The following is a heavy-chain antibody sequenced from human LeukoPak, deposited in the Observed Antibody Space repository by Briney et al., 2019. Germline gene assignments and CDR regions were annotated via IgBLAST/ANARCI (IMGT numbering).Heavy chain of an antibody. CDR3: ATSKGYCSSTSCSFAYFDY. CDR2: IIPIFGTA. D-gene: IGHD2-2*01. CDR1: GGTFSSYA. Sequence: SVKVSCKASGGTFSSYAISWVRQAPGQGLEWMGGIIPIFGTANYAQRFQGRVTITADESTSTAYMELSSLRSEDTAVYYCATSKGYCSSTSCSFAYFDYWGQGTLVTVSS. V-gene: IGHV1-69*01. J-gene: IGHJ4*02.